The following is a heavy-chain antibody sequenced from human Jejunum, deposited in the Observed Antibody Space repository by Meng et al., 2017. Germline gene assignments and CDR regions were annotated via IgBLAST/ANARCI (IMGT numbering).Heavy chain of an antibody. Sequence: SGPGRVRPSTTLSLTCTVSGGSVSSGTYYWSWIRPHPGKGLEWIGYIYYSGSTNYNPSLKSRVTISVDTSKNQFSLKLSSVTAADTAVYYCARGGFFEAAAANLIDSWGQGTLVTVSS. J-gene: IGHJ4*02. CDR2: IYYSGST. V-gene: IGHV4-61*01. CDR1: GGSVSSGTYY. CDR3: ARGGFFEAAAANLIDS. D-gene: IGHD6-13*01.